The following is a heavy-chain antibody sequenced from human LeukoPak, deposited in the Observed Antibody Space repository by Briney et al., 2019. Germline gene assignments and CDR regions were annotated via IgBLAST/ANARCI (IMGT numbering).Heavy chain of an antibody. V-gene: IGHV3-21*01. D-gene: IGHD3-16*01. CDR1: GFSFSDYA. Sequence: GGSLRLSCAASGFSFSDYAMNWVRQAPGRGLEWVSSITSSSSYIYYADSVRGRFTLSRDNAKNSLYLQMNTLRVEDTAVYYCARGAGEGSWLIDYWGQGTLVIVSS. CDR2: ITSSSSYI. J-gene: IGHJ4*02. CDR3: ARGAGEGSWLIDY.